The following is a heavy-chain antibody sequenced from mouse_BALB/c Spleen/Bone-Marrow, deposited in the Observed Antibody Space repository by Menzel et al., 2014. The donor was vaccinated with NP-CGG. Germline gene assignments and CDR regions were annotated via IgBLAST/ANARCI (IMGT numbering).Heavy chain of an antibody. D-gene: IGHD2-4*01. CDR1: GYTFTDNW. J-gene: IGHJ4*01. V-gene: IGHV1-69*01. Sequence: QVQLKQSGAELGMPGASVKMSCKASGYTFTDNWMYWVKQGPGQGLEWIGAIDTSDSYTNFNQKFMGKASLTVDASSSTAYMQVSSLTSDDSAVYYCARGGHDFSLNYWGQGTSVTVSS. CDR2: IDTSDSYT. CDR3: ARGGHDFSLNY.